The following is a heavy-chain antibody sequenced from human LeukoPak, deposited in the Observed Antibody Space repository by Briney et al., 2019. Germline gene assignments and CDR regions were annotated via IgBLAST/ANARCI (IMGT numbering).Heavy chain of an antibody. CDR3: ARALHSSSSGVS. V-gene: IGHV1-69*13. Sequence: ASVKVSCKASGGTFSSYAISWVRQAPGQGLEWMGGIIPIFGTANYAQKFQGRVTITADESTSTAYMELSSLRSEDTPVYYCARALHSSSSGVSWGLGTLVTVSS. CDR2: IIPIFGTA. J-gene: IGHJ5*02. CDR1: GGTFSSYA. D-gene: IGHD6-13*01.